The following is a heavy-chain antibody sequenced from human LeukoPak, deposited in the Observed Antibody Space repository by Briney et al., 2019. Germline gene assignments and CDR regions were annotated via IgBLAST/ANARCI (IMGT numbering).Heavy chain of an antibody. Sequence: GGSLRLSCAASGFTFSTYAMHWVRQAPGKGLEWVAVISYDGSSKYYADSVKGRFTISRDNSKNTLHLQMNSLRAEDTAVYYCARARSSYGYGDAFDIWGQGTMVTVSS. CDR1: GFTFSTYA. CDR2: ISYDGSSK. D-gene: IGHD5-18*01. V-gene: IGHV3-30*04. CDR3: ARARSSYGYGDAFDI. J-gene: IGHJ3*02.